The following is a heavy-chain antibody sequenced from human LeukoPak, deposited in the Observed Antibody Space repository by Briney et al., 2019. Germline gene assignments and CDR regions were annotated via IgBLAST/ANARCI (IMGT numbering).Heavy chain of an antibody. J-gene: IGHJ4*02. CDR3: ARRFDS. CDR2: ISKSGTEI. V-gene: IGHV3-48*03. Sequence: GGSLRLSCAVSGFSFSYYEMNWVRQAPGKGLECVSYISKSGTEIYYADSVKGRFTISRYSAKSSLYLQMNSLREDDTAIYYCARRFDSWGQGTLVTVSS. CDR1: GFSFSYYE.